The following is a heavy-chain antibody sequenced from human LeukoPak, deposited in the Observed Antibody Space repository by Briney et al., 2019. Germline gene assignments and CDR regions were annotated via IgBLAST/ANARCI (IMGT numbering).Heavy chain of an antibody. CDR2: MYYSGST. D-gene: IGHD3-3*02. J-gene: IGHJ4*02. CDR3: ARSSTGSYFDY. CDR1: GGSMSRYY. Sequence: PSETLSLTCTVSGGSMSRYYWSWIRQPPGKGLEWIGYMYYSGSTKYNPSLKSRVTISVDTSKNQFSLKLSSVTAADTAVYYCARSSTGSYFDYWGQGTLVTASS. V-gene: IGHV4-59*01.